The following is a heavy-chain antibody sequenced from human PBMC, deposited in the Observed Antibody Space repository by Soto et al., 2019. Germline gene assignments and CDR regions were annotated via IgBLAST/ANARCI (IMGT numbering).Heavy chain of an antibody. V-gene: IGHV4-4*02. CDR2: IYQSGST. Sequence: QVQLQESGPGLVKPSGTLSLTCAVSGGSIDNNNYWSWVRQSPGKGLERIGEIYQSGSTSYSPSPKCRVFISLDKSKNEFSLTLSSVTAADTAVYYCATQNPGSYPFDHWGPGHPVTVSS. CDR1: GGSIDNNNY. J-gene: IGHJ4*02. D-gene: IGHD3-10*01. CDR3: ATQNPGSYPFDH.